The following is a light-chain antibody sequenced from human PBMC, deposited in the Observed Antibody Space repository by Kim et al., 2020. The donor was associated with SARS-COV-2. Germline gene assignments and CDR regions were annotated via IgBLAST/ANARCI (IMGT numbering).Light chain of an antibody. CDR3: QQRSKWRT. CDR1: QSVGRY. CDR2: DAS. V-gene: IGKV3-11*01. Sequence: PGERATLSCRTSQSVGRYLAWYQQKPGQAPRLLIYDASTRAPGIPARFIGSGSETDFTLTISSLEPEDFAVYYCQQRSKWRTFGQGTRVEIK. J-gene: IGKJ1*01.